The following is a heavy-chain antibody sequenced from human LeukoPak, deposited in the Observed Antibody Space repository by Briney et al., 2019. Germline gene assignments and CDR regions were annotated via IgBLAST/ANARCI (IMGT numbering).Heavy chain of an antibody. Sequence: SGPTLVKPTQTLTLTCTFSGFSLSTSGMRVSWIRQPPGKGLEWIGYIYYSGSTNYNPSLKSRVTISVDTSKNQFSLKLSSVTAADTAVYYCASFFGIAVAGASFQHWGQGTLVTVSS. V-gene: IGHV4-61*08. CDR2: IYYSGST. J-gene: IGHJ1*01. CDR3: ASFFGIAVAGASFQH. D-gene: IGHD6-19*01. CDR1: GFSLSTSGMR.